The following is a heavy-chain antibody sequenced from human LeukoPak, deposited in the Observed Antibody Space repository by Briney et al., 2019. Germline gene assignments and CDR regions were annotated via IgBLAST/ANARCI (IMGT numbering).Heavy chain of an antibody. CDR2: IYYSGST. CDR1: GGSFSVYY. D-gene: IGHD3-10*01. CDR3: ARGNLFKRIPLVRGIIRGKEYHFDY. Sequence: PSETLSLTCAVYGGSFSVYYWSWIRQPPGKGLEWIGYIYYSGSTNYNPSLKSRVTISVDTSKNQFSLKLSSVTAADTAVYYCARGNLFKRIPLVRGIIRGKEYHFDYWGQGTLVTVSS. V-gene: IGHV4-59*01. J-gene: IGHJ4*02.